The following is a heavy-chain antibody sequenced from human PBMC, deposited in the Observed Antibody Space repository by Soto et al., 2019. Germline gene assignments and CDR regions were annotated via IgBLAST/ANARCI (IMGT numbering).Heavy chain of an antibody. Sequence: EVQLVESGGGLVKPGGSLRLSCAASGFTFSSYSLNWVRQAPGKGPEWVSSISSSSSYIYYADSVKGRFTISRDNAKNSLYLQMNSLRAEDTAVYYCARSEYSSGWSNWFDPWGQGTLVTVSS. D-gene: IGHD6-19*01. J-gene: IGHJ5*02. CDR3: ARSEYSSGWSNWFDP. V-gene: IGHV3-21*01. CDR1: GFTFSSYS. CDR2: ISSSSSYI.